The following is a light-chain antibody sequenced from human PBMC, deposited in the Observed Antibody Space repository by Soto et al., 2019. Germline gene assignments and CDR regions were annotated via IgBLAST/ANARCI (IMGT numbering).Light chain of an antibody. CDR2: EVS. CDR3: SSYTSSSPYV. V-gene: IGLV2-18*02. Sequence: SVLTQPPSVSGSPGQSVAIACTGTSSDVGSYNRVSWYQQPPGTAPKVMIYEVSNRPSGVPDRFSGSKSGNTASLTISGLQAEDEADYYCSSYTSSSPYVFGTGTKVTVL. J-gene: IGLJ1*01. CDR1: SSDVGSYNR.